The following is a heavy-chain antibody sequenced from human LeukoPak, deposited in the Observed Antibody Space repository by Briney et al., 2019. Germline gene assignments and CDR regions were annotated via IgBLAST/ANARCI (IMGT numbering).Heavy chain of an antibody. D-gene: IGHD5-24*01. CDR2: INPNSGGT. V-gene: IGHV1-2*02. CDR1: GYTFTGYS. J-gene: IGHJ4*02. CDR3: ARDGTGVYNLVQY. Sequence: ASVMVSCKAPGYTFTGYSMHWVRQAPGQGLESMGWINPNSGGTDYAQKWQGRVTRTRDTSISAVYMELSRLRSDDTAVYYCARDGTGVYNLVQYWGQGTLVTVSS.